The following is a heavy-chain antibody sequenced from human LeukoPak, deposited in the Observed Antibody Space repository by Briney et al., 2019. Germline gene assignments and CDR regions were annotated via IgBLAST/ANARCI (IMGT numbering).Heavy chain of an antibody. D-gene: IGHD4-17*01. Sequence: ASVKVSCKASGYTFTNYGISWVRQAPGQGLEWMGWISAYNGNTNYAQKLQGRVTMTTDTSTSTAYMELRSLRSDDTAVYYCARGRWGYGDYDYYYYYMDVWGKGTTVTVSS. CDR1: GYTFTNYG. J-gene: IGHJ6*03. CDR2: ISAYNGNT. V-gene: IGHV1-18*01. CDR3: ARGRWGYGDYDYYYYYMDV.